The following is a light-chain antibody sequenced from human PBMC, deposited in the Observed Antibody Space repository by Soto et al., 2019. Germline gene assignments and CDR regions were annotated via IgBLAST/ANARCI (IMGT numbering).Light chain of an antibody. V-gene: IGKV1-5*01. Sequence: DIQMTQSPSTLSASVGDRVTITCRASQSISSWLAWYQQKPGKAPKLLIYDASSLESGVPSRFSGSGSGTEFTLTISSLQPDDFAVYYCQQYNNWPPWTFGRGTKVDIK. CDR2: DAS. CDR3: QQYNNWPPWT. CDR1: QSISSW. J-gene: IGKJ1*01.